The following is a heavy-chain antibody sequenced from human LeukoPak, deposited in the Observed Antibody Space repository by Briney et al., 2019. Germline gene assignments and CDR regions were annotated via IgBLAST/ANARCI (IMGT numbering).Heavy chain of an antibody. J-gene: IGHJ4*02. CDR3: AKSRARKEGSSGSIDS. D-gene: IGHD3-22*01. Sequence: GGSLRLSCTASGFTFSSHAMAWVRQGPGKGLEWVSAISGSGGSTYYADSVKGRFTLSRENSKNTLSLQMNSLRVDDTAVYYCAKSRARKEGSSGSIDSWGQGTLVTVSS. CDR1: GFTFSSHA. V-gene: IGHV3-23*01. CDR2: ISGSGGST.